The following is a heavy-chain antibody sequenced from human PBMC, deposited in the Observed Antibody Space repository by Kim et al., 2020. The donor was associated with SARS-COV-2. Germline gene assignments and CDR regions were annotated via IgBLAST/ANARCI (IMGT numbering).Heavy chain of an antibody. CDR2: ICYDGSNK. V-gene: IGHV3-33*08. D-gene: IGHD1-20*01. Sequence: GGSLRLSCAASGFTFSSYGMHWVRQAPGKGLEWVAGICYDGSNKYYADSVKGRFTISRDNPKNTLYLQMNSLRAEDTAVYYCARDALTGKWETCYFDYWGQGNRVTVSS. CDR3: ARDALTGKWETCYFDY. J-gene: IGHJ4*02. CDR1: GFTFSSYG.